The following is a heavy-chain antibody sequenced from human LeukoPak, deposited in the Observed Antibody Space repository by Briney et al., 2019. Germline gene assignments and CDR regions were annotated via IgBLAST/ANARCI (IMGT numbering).Heavy chain of an antibody. V-gene: IGHV4-34*03. CDR3: NIDYYDSSGYWEDY. J-gene: IGHJ4*02. Sequence: SETLSLTCAVYGGSFSGYYWSWIRQPPGKGLEWIGEINHSGSTNYNPSLKSRVTISVDTSKNQFSLKLSSVTAADTAVYYCNIDYYDSSGYWEDYWGQGTLVTVSS. CDR2: INHSGST. CDR1: GGSFSGYY. D-gene: IGHD3-22*01.